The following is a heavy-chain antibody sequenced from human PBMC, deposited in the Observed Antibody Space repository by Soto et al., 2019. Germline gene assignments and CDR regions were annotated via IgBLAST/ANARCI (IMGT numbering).Heavy chain of an antibody. CDR2: ISSSSSYI. V-gene: IGHV3-21*01. Sequence: GGSLRLSCAASGFTFSSYSMNWVRQAPGKGLEWVSSISSSSSYIYYADSVKGRFTISRDNAKNSLYLQMNSLRAEDTAVYYCASLKQPQNRFDPWGQGTLVTVSS. D-gene: IGHD6-13*01. J-gene: IGHJ5*02. CDR1: GFTFSSYS. CDR3: ASLKQPQNRFDP.